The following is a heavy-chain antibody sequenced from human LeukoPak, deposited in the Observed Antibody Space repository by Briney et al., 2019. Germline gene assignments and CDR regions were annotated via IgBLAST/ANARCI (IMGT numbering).Heavy chain of an antibody. Sequence: GGSLRLSCAVSGFTVSSNYMTWVRQAPGKGLEWVAVISYDGSHKDYADSVKGRFTISRDNSKNTLYLQMNSLRAEDTAVYYCARAWDTVTVPGPFDYWGQGTLVTVSS. CDR3: ARAWDTVTVPGPFDY. V-gene: IGHV3-30*03. D-gene: IGHD5-18*01. CDR1: GFTVSSNY. CDR2: ISYDGSHK. J-gene: IGHJ4*02.